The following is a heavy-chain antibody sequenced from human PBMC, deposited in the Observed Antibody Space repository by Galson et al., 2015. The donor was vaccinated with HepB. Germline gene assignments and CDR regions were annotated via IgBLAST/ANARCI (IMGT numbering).Heavy chain of an antibody. CDR3: ASDPHYGSGSYYNRAFLNDEYYFDY. CDR1: GGTFSSYT. V-gene: IGHV1-69*02. Sequence: SVKVSCKASGGTFSSYTISWVRQAPGQGLEWMGRIIPILGIANYAQKFQGRVTITADKSTSTAYMELSSLRSEDTAVYYCASDPHYGSGSYYNRAFLNDEYYFDYWGQGTLVTVSS. J-gene: IGHJ4*02. D-gene: IGHD3-10*01. CDR2: IIPILGIA.